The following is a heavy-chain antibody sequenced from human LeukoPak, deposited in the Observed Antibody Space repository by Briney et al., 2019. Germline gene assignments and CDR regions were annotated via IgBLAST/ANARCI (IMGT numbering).Heavy chain of an antibody. V-gene: IGHV3-66*02. D-gene: IGHD1-26*01. CDR1: GFTVSSNY. CDR2: IYSGGST. J-gene: IGHJ6*02. Sequence: PGGSLRLSCAASGFTVSSNYMSWVRQAPGKGLEWVSVIYSGGSTYYADSVKGRFTISRDNSKNTLYLQMNSLRAEDTAVYYCAREEPYDDYYGMDVWGQGTTVTVSS. CDR3: AREEPYDDYYGMDV.